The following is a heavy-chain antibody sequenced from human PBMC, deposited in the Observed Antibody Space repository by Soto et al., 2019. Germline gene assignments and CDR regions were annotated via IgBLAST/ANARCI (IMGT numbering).Heavy chain of an antibody. Sequence: QVQLQESGPGLVNPSQTLSLTCTVSGGSISSGAHYWTWIRQHPGKGMEWLGHIYYSGSTYYNPSLKSRVSILIDTSKNQFSLKLSSVTAADTAVYYCARDINWYFDLWGRGTLVTVSS. CDR2: IYYSGST. V-gene: IGHV4-31*03. CDR3: ARDINWYFDL. D-gene: IGHD1-20*01. J-gene: IGHJ2*01. CDR1: GGSISSGAHY.